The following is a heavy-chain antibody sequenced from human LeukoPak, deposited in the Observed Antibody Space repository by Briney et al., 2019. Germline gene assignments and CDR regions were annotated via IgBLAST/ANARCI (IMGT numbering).Heavy chain of an antibody. CDR2: IWYDGSNK. V-gene: IGHV3-33*08. CDR1: GLTFSSSW. CDR3: ARDQFYYDSSGYPLDY. J-gene: IGHJ4*02. Sequence: GGSLRLSCAVSGLTFSSSWMHWVRQAPGKGLEWVAVIWYDGSNKYYADSVKGRFTISRDNSKNTLYLQMNSLRAEDTAVYYCARDQFYYDSSGYPLDYWGQGTLVTVSS. D-gene: IGHD3-22*01.